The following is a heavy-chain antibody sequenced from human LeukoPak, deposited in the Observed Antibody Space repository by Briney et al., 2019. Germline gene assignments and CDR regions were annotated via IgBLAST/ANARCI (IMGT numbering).Heavy chain of an antibody. Sequence: SETLSLTCTVSGYSISSGYYWGWIRQSPGKGLEWIGNIHHSGDIYYNVSLKSRVTISVHTSNNQFSLNLNSVTAADTAVYYCARDRGGLDAFDIWGQGTMVTVSS. D-gene: IGHD3-10*01. CDR1: GYSISSGYY. J-gene: IGHJ3*02. CDR2: IHHSGDI. CDR3: ARDRGGLDAFDI. V-gene: IGHV4-38-2*02.